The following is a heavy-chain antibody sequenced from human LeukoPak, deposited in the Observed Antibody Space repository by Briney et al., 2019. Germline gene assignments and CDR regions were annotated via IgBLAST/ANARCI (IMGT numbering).Heavy chain of an antibody. CDR2: IKSKTDGGTT. Sequence: GGSLRLSCAASGFTFSNAWMSWVRQAPGKGLEWVGRIKSKTDGGTTDYAAPVKGRFTISRDDSKNTLYLQMNSLKTEDTAVYYCTTDDASGSYPNTKYFDYWGQGTLVTVSS. D-gene: IGHD1-26*01. CDR3: TTDDASGSYPNTKYFDY. V-gene: IGHV3-15*01. CDR1: GFTFSNAW. J-gene: IGHJ4*02.